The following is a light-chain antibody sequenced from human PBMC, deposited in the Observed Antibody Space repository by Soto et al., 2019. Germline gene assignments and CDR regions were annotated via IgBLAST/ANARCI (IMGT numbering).Light chain of an antibody. V-gene: IGLV2-14*01. CDR2: EVS. J-gene: IGLJ1*01. Sequence: QSALTQPASVSGSPGQSITISCTGTSSDDGGYNYVSWHQQHPGKAPKLMIYEVSNRPSGVSNRFSGSKSGNTASLTISGLQAEDEADYFCSSYGSTSTRYVFGTGTKLTVL. CDR3: SSYGSTSTRYV. CDR1: SSDDGGYNY.